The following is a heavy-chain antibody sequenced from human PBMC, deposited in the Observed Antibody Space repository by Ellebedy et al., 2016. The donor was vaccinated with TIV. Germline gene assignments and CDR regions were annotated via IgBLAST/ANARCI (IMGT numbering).Heavy chain of an antibody. CDR1: GFTFSDYY. CDR2: ISGSGGST. Sequence: LSLTCAASGFTFSDYYMSWIRQAPGKGLEWVSAISGSGGSTYYADSVKGRFTISRDNSKNTLYLQMNSLRAEDTAVYYCARGKFSSGPDYWGQGTLVTVSS. V-gene: IGHV3-23*01. CDR3: ARGKFSSGPDY. J-gene: IGHJ4*02. D-gene: IGHD6-19*01.